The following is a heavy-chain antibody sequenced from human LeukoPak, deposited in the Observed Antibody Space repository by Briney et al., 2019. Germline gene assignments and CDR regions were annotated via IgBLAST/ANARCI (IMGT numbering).Heavy chain of an antibody. Sequence: GASVKVSCKASGYTFTSYGISWVRQAPGQGLEWMGWISAYNGNTNYAQKLQGRVTMTTDTSTSTAYMELRSLRSDDTAVYYCARDTYYYDSSGDYYDIDGYYYGMDVWGQGTTVTVSS. D-gene: IGHD3-22*01. CDR1: GYTFTSYG. V-gene: IGHV1-18*01. CDR2: ISAYNGNT. CDR3: ARDTYYYDSSGDYYDIDGYYYGMDV. J-gene: IGHJ6*02.